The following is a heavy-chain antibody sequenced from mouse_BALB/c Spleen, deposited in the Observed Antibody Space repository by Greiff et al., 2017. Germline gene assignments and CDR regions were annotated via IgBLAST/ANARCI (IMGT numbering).Heavy chain of an antibody. CDR2: ISYDGSN. D-gene: IGHD1-2*01. J-gene: IGHJ2*01. CDR3: ARGHYYGPFDY. CDR1: GYSITSGYY. Sequence: VQLQQSGPGLVKPSQSLSLTCSVTGYSITSGYYWNWIRQFPGNKLEWMGYISYDGSNNYNPSLKNRISITRDTSKNQFFLKLNSVTTEDTATYYCARGHYYGPFDYWGQGTTLTVSS. V-gene: IGHV3-6*02.